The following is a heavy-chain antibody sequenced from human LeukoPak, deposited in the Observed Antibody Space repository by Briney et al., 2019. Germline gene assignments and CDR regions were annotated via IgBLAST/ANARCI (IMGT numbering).Heavy chain of an antibody. Sequence: GRSLRLSCAASGFTFSSYAMHWVRQAPGKGLEWVAVISYDGSNKYYADSVKGRFTISRDNSKNTLDLQMNNLRADDTAVYYCARDLDDLNTFPPVFQHWGQGTLVTVSS. CDR2: ISYDGSNK. CDR3: ARDLDDLNTFPPVFQH. D-gene: IGHD2/OR15-2a*01. V-gene: IGHV3-30-3*01. CDR1: GFTFSSYA. J-gene: IGHJ1*01.